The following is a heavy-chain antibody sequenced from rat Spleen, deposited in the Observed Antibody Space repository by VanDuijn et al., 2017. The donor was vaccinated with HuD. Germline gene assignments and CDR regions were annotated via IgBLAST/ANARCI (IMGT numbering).Heavy chain of an antibody. CDR1: GFTFSDYY. CDR2: ISSGAGNT. V-gene: IGHV5-25*01. J-gene: IGHJ2*01. Sequence: EVQLVESGGGLVQPGRSLRLSCAASGFTFSDYYMAWVRQAPTKGLEWVASISSGAGNTYYRDSVKGRFPISRDNAKNTLYLQMDSLRSEDTATYYCARETGYNSYFDYWGQGVLVTVSS. CDR3: ARETGYNSYFDY. D-gene: IGHD1-4*01.